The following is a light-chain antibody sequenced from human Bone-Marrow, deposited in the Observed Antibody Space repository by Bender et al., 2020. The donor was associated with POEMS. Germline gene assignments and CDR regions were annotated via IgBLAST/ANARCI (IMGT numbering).Light chain of an antibody. CDR1: SSDVGGYKY. CDR3: SSYTGSSSWV. J-gene: IGLJ3*02. V-gene: IGLV2-14*01. CDR2: DDT. Sequence: QSALTQPASVSGSPGQSITISCTGTSSDVGGYKYVSWYQQHPGKAPKVVIYDDTNRPSGASNRFSGSKSGNTASLTISGLQAEDEADYYCSSYTGSSSWVFGGGTKLTVL.